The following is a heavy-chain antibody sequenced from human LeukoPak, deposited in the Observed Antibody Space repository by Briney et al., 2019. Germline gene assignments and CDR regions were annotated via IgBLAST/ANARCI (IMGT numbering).Heavy chain of an antibody. J-gene: IGHJ4*02. Sequence: PGGSLRLSCAVSGFTFSNYYMSWVHQAPGRGLEWVANINQVGTETFYVDSVKGRFTVSRDNARNSLYLQMSSLRAEDTAVYYCTQLLLRGPTAWGQGTLVTVSS. V-gene: IGHV3-7*01. CDR1: GFTFSNYY. CDR2: INQVGTET. CDR3: TQLLLRGPTA. D-gene: IGHD2-15*01.